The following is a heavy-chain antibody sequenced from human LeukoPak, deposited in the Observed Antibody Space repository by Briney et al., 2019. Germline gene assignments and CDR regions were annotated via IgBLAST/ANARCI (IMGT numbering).Heavy chain of an antibody. CDR3: VKIEGASNGYFDY. Sequence: ASVKVSCKASGYTFTNYYIHWVRQAPGQGLEWMGIIDPSIGTTSYAQKFQGRITMTRDTSTSTVYMELSSLRSEDTAVYYCVKIEGASNGYFDYWGQGTLVTVSS. CDR2: IDPSIGTT. CDR1: GYTFTNYY. J-gene: IGHJ4*02. D-gene: IGHD1-26*01. V-gene: IGHV1-46*01.